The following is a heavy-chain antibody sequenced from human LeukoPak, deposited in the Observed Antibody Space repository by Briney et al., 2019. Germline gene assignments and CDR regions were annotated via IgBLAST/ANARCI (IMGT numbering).Heavy chain of an antibody. CDR3: ARPTTVTLDY. V-gene: IGHV3-48*02. D-gene: IGHD4-17*01. Sequence: SGGSLRLSCAASGFTFSNYDMNWVRQPPGKGLEWVSYITSSSGTMSYADSVKDRFTISRENAKNSLYLQMNSLRDEDTAVYYCARPTTVTLDYWGQGTLVTVSS. CDR1: GFTFSNYD. CDR2: ITSSSGTM. J-gene: IGHJ4*02.